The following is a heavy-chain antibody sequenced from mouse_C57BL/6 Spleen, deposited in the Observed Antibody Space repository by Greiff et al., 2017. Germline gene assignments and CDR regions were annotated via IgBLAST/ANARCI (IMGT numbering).Heavy chain of an antibody. CDR2: IYPGDGDT. J-gene: IGHJ4*01. V-gene: IGHV1-82*01. CDR3: TRSGPYAMDY. CDR1: GYAFSSSW. Sequence: QVQLKQSGPELVKPGASVKISCKASGYAFSSSWMNWVKQRPGKGLEWIGRIYPGDGDTNYNGKFKGKATLTADKYSSTAYMQLSSLTSEDSAVYFCTRSGPYAMDYWGQGTSVTVSS. D-gene: IGHD3-1*01.